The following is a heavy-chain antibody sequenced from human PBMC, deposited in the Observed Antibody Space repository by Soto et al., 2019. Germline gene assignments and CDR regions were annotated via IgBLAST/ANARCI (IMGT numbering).Heavy chain of an antibody. V-gene: IGHV3-30-3*01. CDR1: GVTFNIYA. J-gene: IGHJ6*02. CDR3: AREDDYGYRYINYGLDV. D-gene: IGHD4-17*01. Sequence: PGGSLRLSCAASGVTFNIYALHWVRQAPGKGLEWVAVISFDGTKKYYSDSVKGRFTISRDNLKNTLYLQMNNLRVEDAALYFCAREDDYGYRYINYGLDVWGQGTTVPVSS. CDR2: ISFDGTKK.